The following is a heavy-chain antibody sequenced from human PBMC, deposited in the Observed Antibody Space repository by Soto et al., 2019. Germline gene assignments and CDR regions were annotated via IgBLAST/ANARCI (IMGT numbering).Heavy chain of an antibody. D-gene: IGHD2-2*01. Sequence: GESLKISCKGSGYSFTSNWIGWVRQLPGKGLEWMGIIYPGDSDTRYSPSFQGQVTISADKSISTAYLQWSSLKASDSAIYYCASSPRGYCSSTSCRELGNYYGLDVWGQGTAVTVSS. CDR1: GYSFTSNW. J-gene: IGHJ6*02. V-gene: IGHV5-51*01. CDR2: IYPGDSDT. CDR3: ASSPRGYCSSTSCRELGNYYGLDV.